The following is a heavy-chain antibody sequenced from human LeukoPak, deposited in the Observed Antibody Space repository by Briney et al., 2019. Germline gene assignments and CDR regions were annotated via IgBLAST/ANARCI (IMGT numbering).Heavy chain of an antibody. J-gene: IGHJ5*02. CDR3: ARDLVVVGGFDP. CDR2: IYYSGST. Sequence: SETLSLTCTVSGGSISSSSYYWGWIRQPPGKGLEWIGSIYYSGSTYYNPSLKSRVTISVDTSKNQFSLKLSSVTAADTAVYYCARDLVVVGGFDPWGQGTLVTVSS. D-gene: IGHD2-15*01. V-gene: IGHV4-39*07. CDR1: GGSISSSSYY.